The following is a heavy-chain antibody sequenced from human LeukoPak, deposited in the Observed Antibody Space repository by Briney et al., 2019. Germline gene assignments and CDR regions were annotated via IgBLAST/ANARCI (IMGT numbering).Heavy chain of an antibody. D-gene: IGHD1-7*01. Sequence: EASVKVSCKASGYTFTGYYMHWVRQAPGQGLEWMGWINPNSGGTNYAQKFQGRVTMTRDTSISTAYMELSRLRSDGTAVYYCARETGTTASFDYWGQGTLVTVSS. CDR1: GYTFTGYY. J-gene: IGHJ4*02. V-gene: IGHV1-2*02. CDR2: INPNSGGT. CDR3: ARETGTTASFDY.